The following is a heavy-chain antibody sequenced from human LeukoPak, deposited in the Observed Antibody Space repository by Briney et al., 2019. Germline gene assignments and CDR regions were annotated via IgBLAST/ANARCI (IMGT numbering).Heavy chain of an antibody. CDR2: ISGSGGST. CDR3: AKDEGGDYDFPLGRWFDP. J-gene: IGHJ5*02. Sequence: GGSLRLSCAASGFTFSSYAMSWVRQAPGKGLEWVSAISGSGGSTYYADSVKGRFTISRDNSKNTLYLQMNSLRDEDTAVYYCAKDEGGDYDFPLGRWFDPWGQGTLVTVSS. D-gene: IGHD4-17*01. CDR1: GFTFSSYA. V-gene: IGHV3-23*01.